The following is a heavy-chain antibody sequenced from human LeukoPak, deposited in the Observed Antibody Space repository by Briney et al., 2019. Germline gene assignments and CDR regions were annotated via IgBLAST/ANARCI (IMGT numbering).Heavy chain of an antibody. D-gene: IGHD3-22*01. Sequence: GGSLRLSCAASGFTFSSYAMSWVRQAPGKGLEWVSAISGSGGSTYYADSVKGRFTISRDNSKNTLYLQMNSLRAEDTAVYYCAKDLNELVVVITTDYWGQETLVTVSS. CDR3: AKDLNELVVVITTDY. J-gene: IGHJ4*02. CDR1: GFTFSSYA. CDR2: ISGSGGST. V-gene: IGHV3-23*01.